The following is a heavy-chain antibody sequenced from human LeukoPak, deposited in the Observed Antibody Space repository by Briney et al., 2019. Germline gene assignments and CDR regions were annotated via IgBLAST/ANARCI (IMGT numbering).Heavy chain of an antibody. CDR3: ARYSSSSHYYYYGMDV. J-gene: IGHJ6*02. D-gene: IGHD6-6*01. CDR1: GGSLSSYY. Sequence: SETLSLTCTVSGGSLSSYYWSWIRQPAGKGLEWIGRIYTSGSTNYNPSLKSRVTMSVDTSKNQFSLKLSSVTAADTAVYYCARYSSSSHYYYYGMDVWGQGTTVTVSS. V-gene: IGHV4-4*07. CDR2: IYTSGST.